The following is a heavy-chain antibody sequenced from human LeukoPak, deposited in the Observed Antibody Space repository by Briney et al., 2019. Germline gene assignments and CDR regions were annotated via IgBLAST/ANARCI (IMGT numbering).Heavy chain of an antibody. CDR2: ISINGGST. J-gene: IGHJ4*02. D-gene: IGHD3-10*01. CDR1: GFTFSGYA. V-gene: IGHV3-64*01. CDR3: AKDKRDYYGSGSYDY. Sequence: PGGSLRLSCAASGFTFSGYAMHWVRQAPGKGLEYVSAISINGGSTYYANSVKGRFTISRDNSKNTLHLQMGSLRAEDTAVYYCAKDKRDYYGSGSYDYWGQGTLVTVSS.